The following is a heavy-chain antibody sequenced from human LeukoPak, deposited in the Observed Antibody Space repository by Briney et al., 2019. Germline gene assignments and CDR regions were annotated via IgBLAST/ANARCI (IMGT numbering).Heavy chain of an antibody. Sequence: SGTLSLTCAVSGGSISSSNWWSWVRQPPGKGLEWIGEIYHDGSTNYNPSLKSRVTISVDKSKNQFSLKLSSVTAADTAVYYCARADTAMVRGGFDYWGQGTLVTVSS. D-gene: IGHD5-18*01. J-gene: IGHJ4*02. CDR2: IYHDGST. CDR1: GGSISSSNW. CDR3: ARADTAMVRGGFDY. V-gene: IGHV4-4*02.